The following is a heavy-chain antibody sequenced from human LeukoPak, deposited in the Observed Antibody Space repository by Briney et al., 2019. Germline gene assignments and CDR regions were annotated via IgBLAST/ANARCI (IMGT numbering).Heavy chain of an antibody. D-gene: IGHD3-16*01. V-gene: IGHV3-30*04. J-gene: IGHJ4*02. Sequence: GGSLRLSCAASGFTFSSYAMHWVRQAPGKGLEWVAVISYDGSNKYYADSVKGRFTISRDNSKNTLYLQINSLRAEDTAVYFCAKDRLGGPYFFHYWGQGTLVTVSS. CDR1: GFTFSSYA. CDR2: ISYDGSNK. CDR3: AKDRLGGPYFFHY.